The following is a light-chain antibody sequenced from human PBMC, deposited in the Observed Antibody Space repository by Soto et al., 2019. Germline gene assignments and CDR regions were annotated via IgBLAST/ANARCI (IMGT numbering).Light chain of an antibody. CDR3: GTWDSSLSAHVV. Sequence: QSVLTQPPSMSAAPGQTVTISCSGSRSNIGNNYVSWYQQLPGTAPKLLVYENDKRPSGIPDRFSGSKSGTSATLGITGLQTGDEADYYCGTWDSSLSAHVVFGGGTKLTVL. CDR2: END. V-gene: IGLV1-51*01. CDR1: RSNIGNNY. J-gene: IGLJ2*01.